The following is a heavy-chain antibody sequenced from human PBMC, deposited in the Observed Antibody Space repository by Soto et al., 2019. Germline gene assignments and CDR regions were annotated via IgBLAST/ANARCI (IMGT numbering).Heavy chain of an antibody. J-gene: IGHJ6*02. V-gene: IGHV3-30*18. CDR3: AKDPVMYCSGGSCYGMDV. CDR2: ISYDGSNK. CDR1: GFTFSSYG. Sequence: PGGSLRLSCAASGFTFSSYGMHWVRQAPGKGLEWVAVISYDGSNKYYADSVKGRFTISRDNSKNTLYLQMNSLRAEDTAVYYCAKDPVMYCSGGSCYGMDVWGQGTTVTVSS. D-gene: IGHD2-15*01.